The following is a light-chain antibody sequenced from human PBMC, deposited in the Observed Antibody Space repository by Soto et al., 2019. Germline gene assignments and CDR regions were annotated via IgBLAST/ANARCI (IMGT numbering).Light chain of an antibody. CDR1: QSVDSNY. CDR2: GAS. V-gene: IGKV3-20*01. Sequence: EIVLTHSPGTLSLSPGEEATLSFRSSQSVDSNYLAWYQQKPGQTPRLIIYGASGRADGIPHRFSGSGFGTDFTLTIDGLEPEDFAVYYCQQYGYSPITFGQGTRLEIK. CDR3: QQYGYSPIT. J-gene: IGKJ5*01.